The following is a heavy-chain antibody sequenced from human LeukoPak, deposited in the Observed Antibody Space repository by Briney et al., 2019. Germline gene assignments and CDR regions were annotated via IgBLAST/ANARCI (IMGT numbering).Heavy chain of an antibody. J-gene: IGHJ4*02. CDR2: IKGDGSDN. CDR1: GFTFSTYG. Sequence: TGGSLRLSCAASGFTFSTYGMSWVRQAPGKGLEWVANIKGDGSDNHYVDSVRGRFTISRDNAKNSLYLQMNSLRAEDTAVYYCARDLGYYRADYWGQGTLVTVSS. D-gene: IGHD1-26*01. V-gene: IGHV3-7*04. CDR3: ARDLGYYRADY.